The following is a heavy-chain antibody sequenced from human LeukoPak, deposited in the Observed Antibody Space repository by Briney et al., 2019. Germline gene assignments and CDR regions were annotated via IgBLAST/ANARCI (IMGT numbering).Heavy chain of an antibody. Sequence: SETLSLSCSISGVSISRSFYYWGWIRQPPGKGLEWIGEINHSGSTNYNPSLKSRVTISVDTSKNQFSLKLSSVTAADTAVYYCARAQGSLSGWYLAFDYWGQGTLVTVSS. CDR1: GVSISRSFYY. D-gene: IGHD6-19*01. J-gene: IGHJ4*02. CDR3: ARAQGSLSGWYLAFDY. CDR2: INHSGST. V-gene: IGHV4-39*07.